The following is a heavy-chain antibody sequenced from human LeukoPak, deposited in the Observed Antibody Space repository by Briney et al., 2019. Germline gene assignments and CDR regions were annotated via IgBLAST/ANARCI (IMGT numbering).Heavy chain of an antibody. J-gene: IGHJ5*02. D-gene: IGHD3-16*01. V-gene: IGHV3-66*01. Sequence: GGSLRLSCAASGFTVSSSYMSWVRQAPGKGLEWVSIIYTGGSTYYANSVKGRFTISRDNSKNTLYLQMSSLRDEDTAVYYCVRDSYGTSWGQGTLVTVSS. CDR1: GFTVSSSY. CDR3: VRDSYGTS. CDR2: IYTGGST.